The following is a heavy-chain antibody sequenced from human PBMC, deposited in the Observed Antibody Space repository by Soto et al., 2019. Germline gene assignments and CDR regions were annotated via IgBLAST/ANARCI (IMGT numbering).Heavy chain of an antibody. V-gene: IGHV3-74*01. CDR3: TRAPRPSSTGTGAY. CDR1: GFIFKMYW. J-gene: IGHJ4*02. D-gene: IGHD3-10*01. Sequence: PGGSLRLSCAASGFIFKMYWMHWVRQSPGKGLVWISRIYNDGTYSDYADSVRGRFTISRDNVNDTLYLQMNNLRAEDSGLYYCTRAPRPSSTGTGAYWDQRTQVTASS. CDR2: IYNDGTYS.